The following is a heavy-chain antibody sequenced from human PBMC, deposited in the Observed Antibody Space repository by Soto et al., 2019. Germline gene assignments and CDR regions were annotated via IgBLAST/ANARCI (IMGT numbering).Heavy chain of an antibody. CDR2: INPSGGST. D-gene: IGHD2-8*01. V-gene: IGHV1-46*03. CDR1: GYTFTSYY. J-gene: IGHJ3*02. Sequence: ASVKVSCKASGYTFTSYYMHWVRQAPGQGLEWMGIINPSGGSTSYAQKFQGRVTMTRDTSTSAVYMELGSLSSEDTAVYYCARSYCTNGVCALSHAFVIWGQWTMVTGSS. CDR3: ARSYCTNGVCALSHAFVI.